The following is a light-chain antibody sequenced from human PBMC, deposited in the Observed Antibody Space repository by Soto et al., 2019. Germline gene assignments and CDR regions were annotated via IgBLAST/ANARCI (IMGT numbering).Light chain of an antibody. Sequence: QSALTQPPSASGSPGHSVTISCTGTSSDVGGYKYVSWYQHHPGKAPKVVIYEVTKRPSGVPDRFSGSQSGNTASLTVSGLQAEDEADYYCSSYGGTNNVVFGGGTKLTVL. J-gene: IGLJ2*01. CDR2: EVT. CDR3: SSYGGTNNVV. CDR1: SSDVGGYKY. V-gene: IGLV2-8*01.